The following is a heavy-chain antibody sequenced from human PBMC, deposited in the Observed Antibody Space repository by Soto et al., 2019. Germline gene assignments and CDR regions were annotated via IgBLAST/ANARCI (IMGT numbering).Heavy chain of an antibody. D-gene: IGHD4-17*01. Sequence: PGGSLRLSCAASGFTFSSYSMNCVRQAPGKGLEWVSSISSSSSYIYYADSVKGRFTISRDNAKNSLYLQMNSLRAEDTAVYYCARLLPVPNFYGDYYYYYYMDVWGKGTTVTVSS. CDR3: ARLLPVPNFYGDYYYYYYMDV. CDR1: GFTFSSYS. J-gene: IGHJ6*03. V-gene: IGHV3-21*04. CDR2: ISSSSSYI.